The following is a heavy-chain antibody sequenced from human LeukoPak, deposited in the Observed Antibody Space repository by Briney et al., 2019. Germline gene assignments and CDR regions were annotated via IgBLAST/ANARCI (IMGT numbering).Heavy chain of an antibody. D-gene: IGHD6-13*01. CDR3: ARPRIVYSSSWVAVEY. V-gene: IGHV3-30*03. J-gene: IGHJ4*02. CDR1: GFTFDDYA. CDR2: ISYDGNYI. Sequence: GGSLRLSCAASGFTFDDYAMHWVRQPPGKGLEWVAVISYDGNYIHYADSVKGRFTISRDDSKNTVYLHLNSVRLEDTAVYYCARPRIVYSSSWVAVEYWGQGTLVTVSS.